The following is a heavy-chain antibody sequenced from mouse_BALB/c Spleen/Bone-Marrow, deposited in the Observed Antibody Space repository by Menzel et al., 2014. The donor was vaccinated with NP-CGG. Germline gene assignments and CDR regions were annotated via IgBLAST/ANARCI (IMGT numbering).Heavy chain of an antibody. Sequence: LQQSGSELVRPGASVKLSCKASGYTFTSYWMHWVKQRPGQGLEWIGNIYPGSGSTNYDEKFKSKATLTVDTSSSTAYMQLSSLTSEDSAVYYCTRAVRRYAMDYWGQGTSVTVSS. V-gene: IGHV1S22*01. CDR2: IYPGSGST. D-gene: IGHD2-14*01. J-gene: IGHJ4*01. CDR3: TRAVRRYAMDY. CDR1: GYTFTSYW.